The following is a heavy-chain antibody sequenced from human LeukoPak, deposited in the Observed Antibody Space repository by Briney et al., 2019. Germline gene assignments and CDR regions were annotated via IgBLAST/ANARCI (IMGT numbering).Heavy chain of an antibody. D-gene: IGHD2-15*01. CDR1: GFTFNTYN. V-gene: IGHV3-21*01. CDR2: ISSSKTDI. J-gene: IGHJ4*02. Sequence: GGSLRLSCAASGFTFNTYNMNWVRQAPGKGLEWVSSISSSKTDIYYADSVRGRFTISRDNVKNSLYLQMNSLRAEDTAVYYCVREGRSISVWCSGGSCYGFDYWGQGILVTVSS. CDR3: VREGRSISVWCSGGSCYGFDY.